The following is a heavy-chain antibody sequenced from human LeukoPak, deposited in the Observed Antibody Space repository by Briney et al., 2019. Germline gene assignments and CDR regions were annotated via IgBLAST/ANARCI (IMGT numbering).Heavy chain of an antibody. V-gene: IGHV1-18*01. CDR1: GYTFSTYG. Sequence: ASVKVSCKASGYTFSTYGITWVREAPGQGPEWLGWISGSTGSTHYAQAVQGRVTMTTDTSTATAYMELRSPRSDDTAVYYCARVGRDCSDINCYWADWFDPWGQGTLVIVSS. D-gene: IGHD2-2*01. CDR3: ARVGRDCSDINCYWADWFDP. CDR2: ISGSTGST. J-gene: IGHJ5*02.